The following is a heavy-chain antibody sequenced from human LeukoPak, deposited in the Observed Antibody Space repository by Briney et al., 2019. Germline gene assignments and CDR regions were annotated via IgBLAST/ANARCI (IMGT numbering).Heavy chain of an antibody. CDR3: AKWVGATIFLEYFQH. CDR1: GFTFSSYT. CDR2: ISGSGGST. V-gene: IGHV3-23*01. J-gene: IGHJ1*01. Sequence: GRSLRLSCAASGFTFSSYTMHWVRQAPGKGLEWVSAISGSGGSTYYADSVKGRFTISRDNSKNTLYLQMNSLRAEDTAVYYCAKWVGATIFLEYFQHWGQGTLVTVSS. D-gene: IGHD1-26*01.